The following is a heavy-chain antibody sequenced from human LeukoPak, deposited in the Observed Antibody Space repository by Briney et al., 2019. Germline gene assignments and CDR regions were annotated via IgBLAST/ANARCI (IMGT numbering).Heavy chain of an antibody. J-gene: IGHJ6*03. CDR1: GFTFSSYS. CDR2: IKQDGSEK. D-gene: IGHD3-3*01. CDR3: ARDRDVGSYDFWSGYDYYYYMDD. V-gene: IGHV3-7*01. Sequence: GGSLRLSCAASGFTFSSYSMHWVRQAPGKGLEWVANIKQDGSEKYYVDSVKGRFTISRDNAKNSLYLQMNSLRAENTAVYYCARDRDVGSYDFWSGYDYYYYMDDWGKGTTVTVSS.